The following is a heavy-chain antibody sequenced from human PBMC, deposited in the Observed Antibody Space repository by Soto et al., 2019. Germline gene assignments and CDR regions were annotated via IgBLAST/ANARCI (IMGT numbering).Heavy chain of an antibody. J-gene: IGHJ4*02. CDR1: GFTLSSFE. Sequence: EVRLGESGGTLVQPGGSLRLSCVGSGFTLSSFEVTWVRQAPGKGLEWLSYISNSGTTKHYADSVKGRFTVSRDNAKNSVHLQLNSLSAEDTGIYYCARVQLGDSLDYWGQGTLVTVSS. CDR3: ARVQLGDSLDY. D-gene: IGHD4-17*01. CDR2: ISNSGTTK. V-gene: IGHV3-48*03.